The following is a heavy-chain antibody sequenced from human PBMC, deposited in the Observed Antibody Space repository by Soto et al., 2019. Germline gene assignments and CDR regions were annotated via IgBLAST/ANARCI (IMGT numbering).Heavy chain of an antibody. J-gene: IGHJ4*02. CDR1: GFTFSSYY. CDR3: AKDLHDFWTGYSSDC. CDR2: ISHDGTKK. D-gene: IGHD3-3*01. Sequence: LILSCAASGFTFSSYYLHWVRHAPFTGLEWVAVISHDGTKKHYADSVKGRFTISRGNSKNTLYVQMNSLRAEDTAVYYCAKDLHDFWTGYSSDCWGQGTLVTVSS. V-gene: IGHV3-30*18.